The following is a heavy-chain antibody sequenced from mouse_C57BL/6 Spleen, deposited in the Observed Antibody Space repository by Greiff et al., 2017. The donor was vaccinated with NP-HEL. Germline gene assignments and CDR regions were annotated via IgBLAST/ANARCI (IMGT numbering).Heavy chain of an antibody. CDR1: GYAFTNYL. J-gene: IGHJ4*01. CDR3: AREDYAYYYAMDY. V-gene: IGHV1-54*01. CDR2: INPGSGGT. Sequence: QVQLQQSGAELVRPGTSVKVSCKASGYAFTNYLIEWVKQRPGQGLEWIGVINPGSGGTNYNEKFQGKATLTADKSSSTAYMQLSSLTSEDSAVYFCAREDYAYYYAMDYWGQGTSVTVSS. D-gene: IGHD2-4*01.